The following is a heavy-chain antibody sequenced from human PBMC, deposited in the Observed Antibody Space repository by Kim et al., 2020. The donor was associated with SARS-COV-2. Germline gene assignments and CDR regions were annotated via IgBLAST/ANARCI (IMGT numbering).Heavy chain of an antibody. CDR3: ARVDASGGFEGCFDC. CDR1: GFTFSNYG. CDR2: IRYNASNT. D-gene: IGHD6-19*01. V-gene: IGHV3-33*01. J-gene: IGHJ4*03. Sequence: GGSLRLSCSASGFTFSNYGMHWVRQASGKGLEWVAVIRYNASNTYYADSVKGRFTISRDNSKNTLYLQMNNLRADDTAVYYCARVDASGGFEGCFDCWGHRGLVTVAS.